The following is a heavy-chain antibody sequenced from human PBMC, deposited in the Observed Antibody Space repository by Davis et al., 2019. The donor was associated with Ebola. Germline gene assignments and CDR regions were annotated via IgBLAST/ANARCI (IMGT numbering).Heavy chain of an antibody. J-gene: IGHJ4*02. CDR3: ARSGIAVAGSRVRY. D-gene: IGHD6-19*01. CDR2: INTNTGNP. V-gene: IGHV7-4-1*02. CDR1: GYTITSYA. Sequence: ASVKVSCKASGYTITSYAVNWVRQAPGQGLEWMGWINTNTGNPTYAQGFTGRFVFSLDTSVSTAYLQISSLKAEDTAVYYCARSGIAVAGSRVRYWGQGTLVTVSS.